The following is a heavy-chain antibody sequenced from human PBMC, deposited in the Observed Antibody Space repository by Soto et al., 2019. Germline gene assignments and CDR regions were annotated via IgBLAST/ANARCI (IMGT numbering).Heavy chain of an antibody. CDR2: IYYSGST. Sequence: SETLSLPCTVSGGSISSYYCSWIRQPPGKGLEWIGYIYYSGSTNYNPSLKSRVTISVDTSKNQFSLKLSSVTAADTAVYYCARSLNGPVWSGETPGVYFDYWGQGTLVTVSS. J-gene: IGHJ4*02. V-gene: IGHV4-59*01. CDR3: ARSLNGPVWSGETPGVYFDY. D-gene: IGHD3-10*01. CDR1: GGSISSYY.